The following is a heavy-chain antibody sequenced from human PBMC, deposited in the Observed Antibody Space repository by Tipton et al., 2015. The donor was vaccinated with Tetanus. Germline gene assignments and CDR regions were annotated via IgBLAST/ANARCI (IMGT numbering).Heavy chain of an antibody. V-gene: IGHV1-46*01. Sequence: QSGAEVKKPGASVKVSCKASGYTFTSYYMHWVRQAPGQGLEWMGIINPSGGSTSYAQKFQGRVTMTRDTSTSTVYMELSSLRSEDTAVYYCASTAMETRPFDYWGQGTLVTVSS. D-gene: IGHD5-18*01. CDR1: GYTFTSYY. J-gene: IGHJ4*02. CDR3: ASTAMETRPFDY. CDR2: INPSGGST.